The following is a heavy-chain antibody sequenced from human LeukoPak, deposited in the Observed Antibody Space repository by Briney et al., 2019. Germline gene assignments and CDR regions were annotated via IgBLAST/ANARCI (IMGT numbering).Heavy chain of an antibody. V-gene: IGHV3-23*01. CDR3: AKLDSSGYYAQRQYYFDY. CDR1: GFTFSNYG. D-gene: IGHD3-22*01. Sequence: GRSLRLSCAASGFTFSNYGMHWVRQAPGKGLEWVSAISGSGGSTYYADSVKGRFTISRDNSKNTLYLQMNSLRAEDTAVYYCAKLDSSGYYAQRQYYFDYWGQGTLVTVSS. CDR2: ISGSGGST. J-gene: IGHJ4*02.